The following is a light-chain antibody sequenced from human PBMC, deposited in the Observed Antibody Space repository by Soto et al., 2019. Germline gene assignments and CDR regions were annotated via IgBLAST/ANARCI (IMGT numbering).Light chain of an antibody. CDR3: QQSYTSPT. CDR2: GAS. J-gene: IGKJ3*01. Sequence: DIPLTQSPSSLCASVGDRVTITCRASQTISNYLNWYQMKPGKAPKLLIYGASSLQNGVPPRFSSSGSGTDFALLIRNLEPEDFASYFCQQSYTSPTFGPGTKVDI. V-gene: IGKV1-39*01. CDR1: QTISNY.